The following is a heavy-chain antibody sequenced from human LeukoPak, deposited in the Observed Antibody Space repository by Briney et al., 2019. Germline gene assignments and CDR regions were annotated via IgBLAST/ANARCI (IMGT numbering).Heavy chain of an antibody. J-gene: IGHJ4*02. V-gene: IGHV4-59*08. CDR3: ARQGPYFDY. CDR2: IYYSGST. CDR1: GGSISSYY. Sequence: PSETLSLTCTVSGGSISSYYWSWIRQSPGKGLEWIGYIYYSGSTNYNPSLKSRVTISVDTSKNQFSLRLSSVTAADTAVYYCARQGPYFDYWGQGTLVTVSS.